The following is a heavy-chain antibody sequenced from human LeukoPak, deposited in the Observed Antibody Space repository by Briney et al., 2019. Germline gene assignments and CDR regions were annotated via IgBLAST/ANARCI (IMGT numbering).Heavy chain of an antibody. V-gene: IGHV6-1*01. CDR1: GDSISSNSAA. CDR3: ARGPDDLLHGRAFDF. CDR2: TLYRSNWLN. D-gene: IGHD3-3*01. Sequence: SQTLSLTCAISGDSISSNSAAWNWIRLSPSRGLEWLGRTLYRSNWLNDYAPSIKGRITIDPDTSKNQFSLQLKSVTPEDTALYYCARGPDDLLHGRAFDFWGQGTMVTVSS. J-gene: IGHJ3*01.